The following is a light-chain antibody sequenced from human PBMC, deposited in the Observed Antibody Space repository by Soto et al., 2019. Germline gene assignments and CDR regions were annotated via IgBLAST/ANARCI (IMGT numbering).Light chain of an antibody. CDR2: VAS. CDR1: QSVSSN. V-gene: IGKV3-15*01. CDR3: QQYNVWPLT. J-gene: IGKJ4*01. Sequence: EIVMTQSPATLSVSPGERATLSCRASQSVSSNLAWYQQKPGQTPKLLIYVASTRAPGIPARFSGSGFGTEFTLTISSLQSEDFAVYYCQQYNVWPLTFGGGTKVEFK.